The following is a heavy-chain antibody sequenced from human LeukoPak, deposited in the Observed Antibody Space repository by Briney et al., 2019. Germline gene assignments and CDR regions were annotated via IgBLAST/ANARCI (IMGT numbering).Heavy chain of an antibody. CDR3: ARQHSSGYYSPHYYYGMDV. D-gene: IGHD3-22*01. J-gene: IGHJ6*02. V-gene: IGHV1-2*02. CDR2: INPNSGGT. CDR1: GYTFTGYY. Sequence: ASVKVSCKASGYTFTGYYMHWVRQAPGQGLEWMGWINPNSGGTNYAQKFQGRVTMTRDTSISTAYMELRSLRSDDTAVYYCARQHSSGYYSPHYYYGMDVWGQGTTVTVSS.